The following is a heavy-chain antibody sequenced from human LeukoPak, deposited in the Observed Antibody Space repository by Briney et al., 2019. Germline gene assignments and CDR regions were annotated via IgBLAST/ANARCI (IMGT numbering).Heavy chain of an antibody. CDR1: GFTFSSYA. V-gene: IGHV3-23*01. D-gene: IGHD4-23*01. CDR3: AKEETRVGTPGIDY. CDR2: ISGAGDRT. J-gene: IGHJ4*02. Sequence: GGSLRLSGAASGFTFSSYAMSWVRQAPGKGLEWVSAISGAGDRTYYADSVKGRFTISRDNSKNTLYVQMNSLRAEDTAVYYCAKEETRVGTPGIDYWGQGTLVTVSS.